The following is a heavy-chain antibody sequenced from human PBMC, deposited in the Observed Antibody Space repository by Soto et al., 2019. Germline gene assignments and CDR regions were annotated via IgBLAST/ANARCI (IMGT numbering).Heavy chain of an antibody. CDR3: AKDNEWELAHGMDV. J-gene: IGHJ6*02. Sequence: GGSLRLSCAASGFTFDDYAMHWVRQAPGKGLEWVSGISWNSGSIGYADPVKGRFTISRDNAKNSLYLQMNRLRAEDTALYYCAKDNEWELAHGMDVWGQGPTVTVSS. CDR2: ISWNSGSI. D-gene: IGHD1-26*01. V-gene: IGHV3-9*01. CDR1: GFTFDDYA.